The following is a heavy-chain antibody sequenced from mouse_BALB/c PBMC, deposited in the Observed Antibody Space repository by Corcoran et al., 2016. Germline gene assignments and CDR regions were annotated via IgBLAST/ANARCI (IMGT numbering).Heavy chain of an antibody. J-gene: IGHJ1*01. CDR1: GFNIKDTY. Sequence: EVQLQQSGAELVKPGASVKLSCTASGFNIKDTYMHWVKRRPEQGLEWIGRIDPANGNTKYDPKFQGKATITADTSSNTAYLQRSSLTSEDTAVYYCANWDWYFDVWGAGTTVTVSS. CDR3: ANWDWYFDV. V-gene: IGHV14-3*02. D-gene: IGHD4-1*01. CDR2: IDPANGNT.